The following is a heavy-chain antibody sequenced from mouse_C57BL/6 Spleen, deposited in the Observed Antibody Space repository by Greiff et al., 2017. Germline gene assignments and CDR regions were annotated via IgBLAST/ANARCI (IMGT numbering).Heavy chain of an antibody. Sequence: VQLQQPGAELVKPGASVKVSCKASGYTFTSYWMHWVKQRPGQGLEWIGRIHPSDSDTNYHQKFKGKDTMTVDKSSSTAYMQLSSLTSEDSAVYYGATANWGYYFDYWGQGTTLTVSS. CDR3: ATANWGYYFDY. CDR2: IHPSDSDT. J-gene: IGHJ2*01. V-gene: IGHV1-74*01. CDR1: GYTFTSYW. D-gene: IGHD4-1*01.